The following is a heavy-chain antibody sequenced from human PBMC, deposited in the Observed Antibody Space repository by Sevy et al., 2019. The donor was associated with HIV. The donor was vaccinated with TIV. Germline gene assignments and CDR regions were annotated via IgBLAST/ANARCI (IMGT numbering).Heavy chain of an antibody. CDR1: GFTFSSYA. Sequence: GGSLRLSCSASGFTFSSYAMHWVRQAPGKGLEYVSAISSNGGSTYYADPVKGRFTISRDNSKNTLYLQMSSLRAEDTAVYYCVKDMSCSGGSCYPPGVYYYYGMDVWGQGTTVTVSS. V-gene: IGHV3-64D*06. CDR2: ISSNGGST. J-gene: IGHJ6*02. CDR3: VKDMSCSGGSCYPPGVYYYYGMDV. D-gene: IGHD2-15*01.